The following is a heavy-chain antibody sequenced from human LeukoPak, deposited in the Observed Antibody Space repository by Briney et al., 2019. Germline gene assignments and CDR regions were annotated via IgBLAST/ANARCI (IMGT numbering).Heavy chain of an antibody. CDR3: ARLLYYYDSSGYSYNWFDP. Sequence: SETLSLTCTVSGGSISSYYWSWIRQPPGKGLEWIGYIYYSGSTNYNPSLKSRVTISVDTSKNQFSLKLSSVTAADTAVYYCARLLYYYDSSGYSYNWFDPWGQGTLVTVSS. CDR2: IYYSGST. V-gene: IGHV4-59*01. D-gene: IGHD3-22*01. J-gene: IGHJ5*02. CDR1: GGSISSYY.